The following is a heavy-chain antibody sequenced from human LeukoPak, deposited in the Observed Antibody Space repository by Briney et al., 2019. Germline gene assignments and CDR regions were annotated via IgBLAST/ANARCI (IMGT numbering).Heavy chain of an antibody. D-gene: IGHD2-2*01. CDR2: ISGDGRNI. J-gene: IGHJ4*02. CDR1: GFTFSSYW. Sequence: GGSLRLSCVASGFTFSSYWMHWVRQDPRKGLVWVSRISGDGRNINYADSVRGRFTISRDNAKNTLYLRMNTLRVEDTAVYYCARGYCSSTSCSYFDYWGQGTLVTVSS. CDR3: ARGYCSSTSCSYFDY. V-gene: IGHV3-74*01.